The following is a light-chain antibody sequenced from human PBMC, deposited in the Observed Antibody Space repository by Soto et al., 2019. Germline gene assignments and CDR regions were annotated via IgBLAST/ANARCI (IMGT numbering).Light chain of an antibody. CDR2: KAS. J-gene: IGKJ1*01. V-gene: IGKV1-5*03. CDR3: QQYDRYWT. CDR1: QSISSW. Sequence: DIQMTQSPSTLSASVGDRVTITCRASQSISSWLAWYQQKPGKAPNLLIYKASFLRSGVPSRFSGSGSGTEFTLTISSLQPDDFATYYCQQYDRYWTCGQGTKVEIK.